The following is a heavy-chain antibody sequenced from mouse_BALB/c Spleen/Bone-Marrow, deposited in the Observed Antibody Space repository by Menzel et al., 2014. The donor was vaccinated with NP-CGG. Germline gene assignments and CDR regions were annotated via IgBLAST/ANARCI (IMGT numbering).Heavy chain of an antibody. V-gene: IGHV3-1*02. CDR1: AYSITSGYG. Sequence: EVKLMESGPVLVKPSQSLSLTCTVTAYSITSGYGWHWIRQFPGNKLEWMGYIHYSGSTHYIPSLKSRISITRDTSKNQFFLQSNSVTTEDTATYYCAREARTTAGFAYWGQGTLVTVSA. CDR2: IHYSGST. D-gene: IGHD1-2*01. CDR3: AREARTTAGFAY. J-gene: IGHJ3*01.